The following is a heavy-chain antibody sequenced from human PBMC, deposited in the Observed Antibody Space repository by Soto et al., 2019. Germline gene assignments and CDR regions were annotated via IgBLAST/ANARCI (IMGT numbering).Heavy chain of an antibody. J-gene: IGHJ5*02. CDR2: INPSGGST. CDR3: ARDPYSSGWHNWFDP. Sequence: GASVKVSCKASGYTFTSYYMHWVRQAPGQGLEWMGIINPSGGSTSYAQKFQGRVTMTRDTSTSTVYMELSSLRSEDTALYYCARDPYSSGWHNWFDPWGQGTLVTVSS. D-gene: IGHD6-19*01. CDR1: GYTFTSYY. V-gene: IGHV1-46*01.